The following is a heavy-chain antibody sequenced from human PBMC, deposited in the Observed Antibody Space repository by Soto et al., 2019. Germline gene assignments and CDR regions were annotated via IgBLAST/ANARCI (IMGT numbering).Heavy chain of an antibody. CDR2: NIPFLGVT. Sequence: QVQLVQSGAEVKKPGSSVKVSCKSSGGTYSPYTINWVRQAPGQGLEWMGRNIPFLGVTNYGLKFQARVTITADKGTNTAYMERRGLRFEDTAVYYCARDWERSVSTWSFGGFWGRGTLVTVSS. CDR1: GGTYSPYT. CDR3: ARDWERSVSTWSFGGF. J-gene: IGHJ4*02. V-gene: IGHV1-69*08. D-gene: IGHD1-26*01.